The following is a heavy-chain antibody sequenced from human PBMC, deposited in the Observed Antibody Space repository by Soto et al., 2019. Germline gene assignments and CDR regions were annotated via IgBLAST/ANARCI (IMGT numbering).Heavy chain of an antibody. CDR2: IHHSGST. Sequence: SETLSLTCAVSGASASSTYWWSWVRQFPGKGLEWIAEIHHSGSTNYNPALRSRVIISVDKSNNKFSLKVSSVTAADTAVYYCARRLRLGWLDRWGQGTLVTVSS. V-gene: IGHV4-4*02. J-gene: IGHJ5*02. D-gene: IGHD3-16*01. CDR1: GASASSTYW. CDR3: ARRLRLGWLDR.